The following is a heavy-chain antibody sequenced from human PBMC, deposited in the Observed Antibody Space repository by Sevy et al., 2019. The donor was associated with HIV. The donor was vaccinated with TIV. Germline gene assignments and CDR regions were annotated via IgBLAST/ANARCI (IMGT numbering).Heavy chain of an antibody. J-gene: IGHJ6*02. CDR3: ARVRTSSRGPYYYYYGMDV. Sequence: SETLSLTCAVYGGSFSGYYWSWIRQPPGKGLEWIGEINHSRSTNYNPSLKSRVTISVDTSKNQFFLKLSYVTAAAKAVYYCARVRTSSRGPYYYYYGMDVWGQGTTVTVSS. CDR2: INHSRST. V-gene: IGHV4-34*01. D-gene: IGHD2-2*01. CDR1: GGSFSGYY.